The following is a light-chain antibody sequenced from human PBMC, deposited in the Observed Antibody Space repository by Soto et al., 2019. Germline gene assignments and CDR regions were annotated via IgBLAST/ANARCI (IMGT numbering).Light chain of an antibody. Sequence: DIQMTQSPSTLSASVGDRITITCRASQSVTTWLAWYQQKPGKVPKLLISDASILESGVPFRFSGTGSGTEFTLTISGLQPDDFATYCCQEYNSNLRTFGQGTKVHIK. J-gene: IGKJ1*01. CDR2: DAS. CDR3: QEYNSNLRT. V-gene: IGKV1-5*01. CDR1: QSVTTW.